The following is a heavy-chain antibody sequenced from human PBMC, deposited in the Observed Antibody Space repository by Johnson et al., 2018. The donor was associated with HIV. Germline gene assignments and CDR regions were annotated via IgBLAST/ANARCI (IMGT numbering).Heavy chain of an antibody. D-gene: IGHD6-13*01. CDR2: IYSGGST. Sequence: VQLVESGGGLVQPGGSLRLSCAASGFTFSSYWMHWVRQAPGKGLVWVSVIYSGGSTYYADSVKGRFTISRDNSKNTLYLQMNSLRAEDTAVYYCFIAPDAFDIWGQGTMVTVSS. CDR1: GFTFSSYW. V-gene: IGHV3-66*01. CDR3: FIAPDAFDI. J-gene: IGHJ3*02.